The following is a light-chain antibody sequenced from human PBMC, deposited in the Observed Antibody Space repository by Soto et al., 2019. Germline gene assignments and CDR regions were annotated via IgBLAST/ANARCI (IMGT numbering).Light chain of an antibody. J-gene: IGKJ1*01. V-gene: IGKV1-5*03. CDR2: KAS. Sequence: DIQMTQSPSTLSASIGDRVTITCRASQSISTWLAWYQQKPGKAPKLLIYKASSLQSRVPSRFSGSGSGTEFTLTISSLQPDDSATYYCQQYNSFSVWTFGQGTKVEIK. CDR1: QSISTW. CDR3: QQYNSFSVWT.